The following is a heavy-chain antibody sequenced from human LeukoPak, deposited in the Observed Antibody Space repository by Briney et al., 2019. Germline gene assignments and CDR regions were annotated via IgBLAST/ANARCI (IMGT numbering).Heavy chain of an antibody. CDR2: LYYSGTT. V-gene: IGHV4-39*01. CDR1: GGSFSSSDYF. CDR3: AGRPYYDILTGYYYEDIMGV. J-gene: IGHJ6*02. D-gene: IGHD3-9*01. Sequence: PSETLSLTCTVSGGSFSSSDYFWGWFRQPPGKGLEWIGDLYYSGTTYYNPSLKSRVTISVDTSKDQFSLKVSSVTAADTAVYFCAGRPYYDILTGYYYEDIMGVWGQGTTVTVSS.